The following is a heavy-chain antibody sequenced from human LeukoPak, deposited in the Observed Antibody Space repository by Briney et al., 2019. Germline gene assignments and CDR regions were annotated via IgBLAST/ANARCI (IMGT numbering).Heavy chain of an antibody. CDR2: FDPEDGET. CDR3: ATINRYEWEDDY. D-gene: IGHD1-26*01. CDR1: GYTLTELS. Sequence: ASVKVSCKVSGYTLTELSMHWVRQAPGKGLEWMGGFDPEDGETIYAQKFQGRVTMTEDTSTDTAYMELSSLRSEDTAVYYCATINRYEWEDDYWGQGTLVTVSS. J-gene: IGHJ4*02. V-gene: IGHV1-24*01.